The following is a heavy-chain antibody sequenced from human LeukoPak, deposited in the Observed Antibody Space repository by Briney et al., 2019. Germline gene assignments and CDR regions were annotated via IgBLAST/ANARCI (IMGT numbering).Heavy chain of an antibody. CDR1: GYTFTSYG. CDR2: ISAYIGNT. V-gene: IGHV1-18*01. Sequence: ASVKVSCRASGYTFTSYGISWVRQAPGQGLEWMGWISAYIGNTNYAQKLQGRVTMTTDTSTSTAYMELRSLRSDDTAVYYCARDIVVVPAAMWNYYYYGMDVWGQGTTVTVSS. CDR3: ARDIVVVPAAMWNYYYYGMDV. J-gene: IGHJ6*02. D-gene: IGHD2-2*01.